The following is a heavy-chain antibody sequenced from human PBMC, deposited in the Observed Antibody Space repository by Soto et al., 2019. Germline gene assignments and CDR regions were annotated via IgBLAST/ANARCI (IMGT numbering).Heavy chain of an antibody. CDR2: IYHLGRT. Sequence: SETLSLTCTLSGDTISSTRWWSWVRLSPGKGLEWIGEIYHLGRTNYNPSLKSRVTLSIDKSNNQFSLTLTSVTAADTAVYFCARTGKFYYYDTTGLSFDPWGPGILVTV. CDR3: ARTGKFYYYDTTGLSFDP. V-gene: IGHV4-4*02. J-gene: IGHJ5*02. CDR1: GDTISSTRW. D-gene: IGHD3-22*01.